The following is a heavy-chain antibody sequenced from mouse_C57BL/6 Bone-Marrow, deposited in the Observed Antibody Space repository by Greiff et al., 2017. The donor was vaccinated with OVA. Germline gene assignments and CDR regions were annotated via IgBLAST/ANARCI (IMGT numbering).Heavy chain of an antibody. V-gene: IGHV1-61*01. Sequence: QVQLQQPGAELVRPGSSVKLSCKASGYTFTSYWMDWVKQRPGQGLEWIGNIYPSDSETHYNQKFKDKATLTVDKSSSTAYMQLSSLPSEDSAVYYCATANWAYWYFDVWGTGTTVTVSS. CDR1: GYTFTSYW. CDR3: ATANWAYWYFDV. CDR2: IYPSDSET. J-gene: IGHJ1*03. D-gene: IGHD4-1*01.